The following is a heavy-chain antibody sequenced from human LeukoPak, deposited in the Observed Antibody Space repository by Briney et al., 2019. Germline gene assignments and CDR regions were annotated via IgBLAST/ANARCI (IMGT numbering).Heavy chain of an antibody. CDR3: ARYTVAGPYHFDY. CDR2: INSSSSYT. V-gene: IGHV3-11*06. CDR1: GFTFSDYY. D-gene: IGHD6-19*01. Sequence: GGSLRLSCAASGFTFSDYYMSWIRQAPGKGLEWVSYINSSSSYTNYADSVKGRFTIPRDTSKNSLYLQMNSLRPEDTAVYYCARYTVAGPYHFDYWGQGTLVTVSS. J-gene: IGHJ4*02.